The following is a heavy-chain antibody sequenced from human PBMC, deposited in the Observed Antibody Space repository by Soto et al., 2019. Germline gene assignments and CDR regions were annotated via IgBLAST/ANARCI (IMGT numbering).Heavy chain of an antibody. CDR1: GGSIMIYY. V-gene: IGHV4-59*01. CDR2: IYYSGST. Sequence: SEPLSLTCAVSGGSIMIYYWSWIRQPPGKGLEWIGYIYYSGSTNYNPSLKSRVTISVDTSKNQFSLKLSSVTAADTAVYYCARAGGYDPQYNWFDPWGQGTLVTVSS. J-gene: IGHJ5*02. D-gene: IGHD2-2*01. CDR3: ARAGGYDPQYNWFDP.